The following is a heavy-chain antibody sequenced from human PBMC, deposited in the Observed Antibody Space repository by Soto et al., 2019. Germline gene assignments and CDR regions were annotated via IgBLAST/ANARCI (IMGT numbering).Heavy chain of an antibody. CDR1: GGSFRGYD. Sequence: SETQCLTCAVYGGSFRGYDWSWIRQPPGKGLEWIGEINHSGSTNYNPSLKSRVTISVDTSKNQFSLKLSSVTAADTAVYYCARTPSTYCSSTSCYGWSYYYYYMDVWGKGTTVTVSS. J-gene: IGHJ6*03. CDR3: ARTPSTYCSSTSCYGWSYYYYYMDV. CDR2: INHSGST. D-gene: IGHD2-2*01. V-gene: IGHV4-34*01.